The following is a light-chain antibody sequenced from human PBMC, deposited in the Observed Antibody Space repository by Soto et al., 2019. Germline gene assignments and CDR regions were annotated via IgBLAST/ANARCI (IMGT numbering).Light chain of an antibody. CDR1: QSVSSN. J-gene: IGKJ4*01. Sequence: EIVMTQSPATLSVSPGERATLSCRASQSVSSNLAWYQQKPGQPPSLLFYGASTRATGIPARFSGSGSGTEFTLTISSLQSEDFAVYYCQQYNNWPLTFGGGTKVEIK. V-gene: IGKV3-15*01. CDR2: GAS. CDR3: QQYNNWPLT.